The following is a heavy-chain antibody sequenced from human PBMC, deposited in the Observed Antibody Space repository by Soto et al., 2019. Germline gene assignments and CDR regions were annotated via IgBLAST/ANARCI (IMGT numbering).Heavy chain of an antibody. CDR3: ARDWETAGYSSSFDY. CDR1: GFTFSSYW. CDR2: IKQDGSEK. J-gene: IGHJ4*02. D-gene: IGHD6-6*01. Sequence: GGSLRLSCAASGFTFSSYWMSWVRQAPGKGLEWVANIKQDGSEKYYVDSVKGRVTISRDNAKNSLYLQMNSLRAEDTAVYYCARDWETAGYSSSFDYWGQGTLVTVSS. V-gene: IGHV3-7*01.